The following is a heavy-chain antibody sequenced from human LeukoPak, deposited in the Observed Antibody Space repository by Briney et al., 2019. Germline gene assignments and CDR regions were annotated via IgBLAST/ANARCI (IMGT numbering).Heavy chain of an antibody. CDR2: ITSGSGSNV. D-gene: IGHD6-13*01. V-gene: IGHV3-23*01. Sequence: GGSLRLSCAASGFTFSSHAMSWVRQAPGKGLEWVSAITSGSGSNVYYTDSPKGRFTISRDNSKNTLYLQMNSLRAEDTAVYYCARHGSWSFDYWGQGTLVTVSA. J-gene: IGHJ4*02. CDR3: ARHGSWSFDY. CDR1: GFTFSSHA.